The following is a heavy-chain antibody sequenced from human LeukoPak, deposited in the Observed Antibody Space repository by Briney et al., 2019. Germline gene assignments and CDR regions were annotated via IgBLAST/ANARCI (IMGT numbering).Heavy chain of an antibody. CDR1: GGSISSYY. D-gene: IGHD6-13*01. CDR2: IYYSGST. J-gene: IGHJ5*02. CDR3: ARGEVYSSSWYFAGFDP. V-gene: IGHV4-59*01. Sequence: SETLSLTCTVSGGSISSYYWSWIRQPPGKGLEWIGYIYYSGSTNYNPSLKSRVTISVDTSKNQFSLKLSSVTAADTAVYYCARGEVYSSSWYFAGFDPWGQGTLVTVSS.